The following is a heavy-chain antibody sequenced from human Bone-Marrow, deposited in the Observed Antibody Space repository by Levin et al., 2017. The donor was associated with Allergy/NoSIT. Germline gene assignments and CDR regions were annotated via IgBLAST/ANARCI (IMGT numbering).Heavy chain of an antibody. CDR1: GYTFADYY. Sequence: KISCKVSGYTFADYYIHWVQQAPGKGLEWMGLLDPEDGETRYAEKFQGRVVITADTSADVAYMGLNSLRSEDTAVYYCATGVKYFDWSSTMFDFWGQGTLVTVSS. CDR2: LDPEDGET. CDR3: ATGVKYFDWSSTMFDF. J-gene: IGHJ4*02. D-gene: IGHD3-9*01. V-gene: IGHV1-69-2*01.